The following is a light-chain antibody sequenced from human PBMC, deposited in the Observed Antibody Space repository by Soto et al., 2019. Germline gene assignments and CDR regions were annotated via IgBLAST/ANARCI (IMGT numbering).Light chain of an antibody. CDR2: WAS. Sequence: DIVMTQSPNSLAVSLGERATINCKSSQSVLSSSNKQNYLAWYQQKPGQPPKLLIYWASTRESGVPDRFSGSWSGADFTLTISSLQAEDVAVYYCQQYYRTPLTFGQGTKVEIK. J-gene: IGKJ1*01. CDR1: QSVLSSSNKQNY. CDR3: QQYYRTPLT. V-gene: IGKV4-1*01.